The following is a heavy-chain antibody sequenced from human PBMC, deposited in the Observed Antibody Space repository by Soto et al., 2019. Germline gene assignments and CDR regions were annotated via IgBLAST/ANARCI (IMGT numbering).Heavy chain of an antibody. CDR1: GYSISSGNW. CDR2: IYYSGTT. Sequence: QVQLQESGPGLVKPSDTLSLTCAVSGYSISSGNWWGWIRQPPGKGLEWIGYIYYSGTTYYNPSLKSRVTTSVATSKNKFSLKLSSVTAVDTAVYYCARSLTSTLYAFDIWGQGTMVTVSS. D-gene: IGHD3-16*01. CDR3: ARSLTSTLYAFDI. V-gene: IGHV4-28*01. J-gene: IGHJ3*02.